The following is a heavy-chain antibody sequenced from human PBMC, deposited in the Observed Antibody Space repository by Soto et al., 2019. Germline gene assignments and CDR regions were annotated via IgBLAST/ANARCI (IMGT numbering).Heavy chain of an antibody. CDR1: GGSFSGYY. V-gene: IGHV4-34*01. J-gene: IGHJ6*02. D-gene: IGHD3-10*01. Sequence: TLSLTCAVYGGSFSGYYSSWIRQPPGKGLEWIGEINHSGSTNYNPSLKSRVTISVDTSKNQFSLKLSSVTAADTAVYYCARVRYGSGSYYNYYYYRMDVWGQGTTVTVSS. CDR2: INHSGST. CDR3: ARVRYGSGSYYNYYYYRMDV.